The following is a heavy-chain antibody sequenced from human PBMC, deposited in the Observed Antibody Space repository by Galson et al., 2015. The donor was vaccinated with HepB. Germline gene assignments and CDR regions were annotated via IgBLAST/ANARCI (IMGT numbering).Heavy chain of an antibody. CDR3: ARVDYCSSTSCQIGTHFDY. CDR1: GFTFSSYS. V-gene: IGHV3-21*01. CDR2: ISSSSSYI. J-gene: IGHJ4*02. D-gene: IGHD2-2*01. Sequence: SLRLSCAASGFTFSSYSMNWVRQAPGKGLEWVSSISSSSSYIYYADSVKGRFTISRDNAKNSLYLQMNSLRAEDTAVYYCARVDYCSSTSCQIGTHFDYWGQGTLVTVSS.